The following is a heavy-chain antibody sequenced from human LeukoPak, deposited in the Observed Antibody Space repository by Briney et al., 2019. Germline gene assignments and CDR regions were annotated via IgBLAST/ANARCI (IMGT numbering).Heavy chain of an antibody. CDR3: AKDRVLRHFDWLFDLDY. CDR2: IRYDGSNK. J-gene: IGHJ4*02. V-gene: IGHV3-30*02. Sequence: PGGSLRLSCAASGFTFNNHGMHWVRQAPGKGLEWVTFIRYDGSNKYYADSVKGRFTISRDNSKNTLYLQMNSLRAEDTALYYCAKDRVLRHFDWLFDLDYWGQGTLVTVSS. D-gene: IGHD3-9*01. CDR1: GFTFNNHG.